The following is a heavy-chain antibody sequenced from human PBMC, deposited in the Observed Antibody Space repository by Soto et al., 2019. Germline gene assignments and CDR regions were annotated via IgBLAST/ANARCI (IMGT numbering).Heavy chain of an antibody. V-gene: IGHV1-18*04. Sequence: ASLKVSCKASGYTFTSYGISWVRQAPGQGLEWMGWNSAYNGNTNYAQKLQGRVTMTTDTSTSTAYMELRSLRSDDTAGYYCARDDSYRFDAWRQGTLVNVSS. D-gene: IGHD2-21*01. J-gene: IGHJ5*02. CDR3: ARDDSYRFDA. CDR2: NSAYNGNT. CDR1: GYTFTSYG.